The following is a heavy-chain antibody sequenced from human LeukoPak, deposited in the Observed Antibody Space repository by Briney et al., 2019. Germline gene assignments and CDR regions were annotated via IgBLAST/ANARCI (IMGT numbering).Heavy chain of an antibody. J-gene: IGHJ3*02. CDR3: ARGPELRYFDWLLYGGAFDI. D-gene: IGHD3-9*01. CDR2: INPNSGGT. V-gene: IGHV1-2*02. Sequence: GASVKVSFKASGYTFTAYYMHWVRQAPGQGLEWMGWINPNSGGTNYAQKFQGRVTMTRDTSISTAYMELSRLRSDDTAVYYCARGPELRYFDWLLYGGAFDIWGQGTMVTVSS. CDR1: GYTFTAYY.